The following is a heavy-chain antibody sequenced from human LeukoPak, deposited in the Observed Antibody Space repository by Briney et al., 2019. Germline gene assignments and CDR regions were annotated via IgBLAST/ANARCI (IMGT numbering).Heavy chain of an antibody. J-gene: IGHJ4*02. CDR3: ARHANVMTTVTYSDY. CDR1: GGSISSSSYY. D-gene: IGHD4-17*01. Sequence: SETLSLTCTVSGGSISSSSYYWGWIRQPPGKGLEWIGSIYYSGSTYYNPSLKSRVTISVDTSKNQFSLKLSSVTAADTAVYYCARHANVMTTVTYSDYWGQGTLVTVSS. V-gene: IGHV4-39*01. CDR2: IYYSGST.